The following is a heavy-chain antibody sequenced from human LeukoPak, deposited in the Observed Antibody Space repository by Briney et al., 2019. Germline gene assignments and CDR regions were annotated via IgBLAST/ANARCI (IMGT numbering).Heavy chain of an antibody. Sequence: SETLSLTCSVSGGSISGWYWSWIRQPPGKGLEWIGYIYYSGSTNYNPSLKSRVTISVDTSKNQFSLKLSSVTAADTAVYYCARGSSGWYFPYFDYWGQGTLVTVSS. D-gene: IGHD6-19*01. CDR2: IYYSGST. V-gene: IGHV4-59*08. J-gene: IGHJ4*02. CDR3: ARGSSGWYFPYFDY. CDR1: GGSISGWY.